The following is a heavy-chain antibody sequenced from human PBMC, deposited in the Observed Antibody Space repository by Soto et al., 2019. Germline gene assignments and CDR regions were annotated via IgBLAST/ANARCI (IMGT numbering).Heavy chain of an antibody. D-gene: IGHD3-22*01. V-gene: IGHV3-21*01. Sequence: PGGSLRLSCAASGFTLSRHTMNWVRRAPGKGLEWVSFIGSRTSDIYYADSVKGRFTISRDNAKNSLYLDLTRLRAEDTAVYFCVRDYYDTSGYPNTFDMWGQGTMVTVS. CDR3: VRDYYDTSGYPNTFDM. CDR1: GFTLSRHT. CDR2: IGSRTSDI. J-gene: IGHJ3*02.